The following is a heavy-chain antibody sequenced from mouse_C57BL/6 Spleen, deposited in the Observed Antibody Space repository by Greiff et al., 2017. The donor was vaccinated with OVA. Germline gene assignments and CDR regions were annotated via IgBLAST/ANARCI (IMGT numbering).Heavy chain of an antibody. CDR2: IDPSDSYT. D-gene: IGHD1-1*01. J-gene: IGHJ1*03. CDR3: ARPLLPYWYFDV. V-gene: IGHV1-69*01. CDR1: GYTFTSYW. Sequence: QVQLQQPGAELVMPGASVKLSCKASGYTFTSYWMHWVKQRPGQGLEWIGEIDPSDSYTNYNQKFKGKSTLTVDKSSSTAYMQLSSLTSEDSAVYYCARPLLPYWYFDVWGTGTTVTGSS.